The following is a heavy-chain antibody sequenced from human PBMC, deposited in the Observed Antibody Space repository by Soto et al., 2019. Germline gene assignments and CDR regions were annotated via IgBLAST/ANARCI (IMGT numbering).Heavy chain of an antibody. CDR2: ISSDGGDK. Sequence: QVQLVESWGGVVQPGRSLRLSCAASGFTFSSYSMHWGRQTPGKGLEWVADISSDGGDKYYADSVQGRFTVSRDNSKNTLYLQMNCLRAEDTSVYYCAREYRLAVVAPGYWGQGILVPVSS. CDR3: AREYRLAVVAPGY. J-gene: IGHJ4*02. V-gene: IGHV3-30-3*01. D-gene: IGHD3-22*01. CDR1: GFTFSSYS.